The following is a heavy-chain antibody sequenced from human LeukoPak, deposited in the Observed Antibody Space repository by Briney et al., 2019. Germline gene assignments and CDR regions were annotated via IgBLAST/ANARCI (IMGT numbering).Heavy chain of an antibody. V-gene: IGHV2-70*11. J-gene: IGHJ6*03. CDR2: IDWDDDK. CDR3: ARILTANYYMDV. CDR1: GLSLSTSGMC. Sequence: ESGPALVKPTQTLTLTCTFSGLSLSTSGMCVSWIRQPPGKALEWLARIDWDDDKYYSTSLKTRLTISKDTSKNQVVLTMTNMDPVDTATYYCARILTANYYMDVWGKGTTVTVSS.